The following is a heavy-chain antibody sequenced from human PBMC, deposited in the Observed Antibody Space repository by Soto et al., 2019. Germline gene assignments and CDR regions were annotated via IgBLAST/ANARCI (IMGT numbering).Heavy chain of an antibody. D-gene: IGHD4-17*01. V-gene: IGHV4-59*01. CDR1: GDSISRNY. CDR2: IYYSGST. Sequence: QVQLQESGPGLVKPSETLSLTCTVSGDSISRNYWTWIRQSPGKGLEWIGHIYYSGSTKYNPSLKSRVIISIDTSKNQFSLRLTSVTAADTATYYCAIIGGDYGSNNWIDPWGQGAWSPSPQ. CDR3: AIIGGDYGSNNWIDP. J-gene: IGHJ5*02.